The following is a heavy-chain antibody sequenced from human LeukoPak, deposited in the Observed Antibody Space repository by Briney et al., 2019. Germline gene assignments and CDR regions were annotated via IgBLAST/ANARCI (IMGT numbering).Heavy chain of an antibody. D-gene: IGHD6-19*01. J-gene: IGHJ4*02. V-gene: IGHV3-66*01. CDR3: AKRSPVAV. CDR2: TYASGYT. CDR1: GFTFSSYS. Sequence: GGSLRLSCAASGFTFSSYSMNWVRQAPGKGLEWISVTYASGYTTYIDSVKGRFTIFRDNSKNTLYLQMNSLRDEDTAVYFCAKRSPVAVWGQGALVTVSS.